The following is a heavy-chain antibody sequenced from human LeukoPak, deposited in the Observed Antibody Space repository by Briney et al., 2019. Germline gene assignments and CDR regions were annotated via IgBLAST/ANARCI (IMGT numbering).Heavy chain of an antibody. CDR1: GFTFSSYA. CDR2: ISYDGSNK. CDR3: ARGGRSSPPVDYGMDV. J-gene: IGHJ6*02. V-gene: IGHV3-30-3*01. D-gene: IGHD6-13*01. Sequence: PGRSLRLSCAASGFTFSSYAMHWVRQAPGKGLEWVAVISYDGSNKYYADSVKGRFTISRDNSKNTLYLQMNSLRAEDTAVYYRARGGRSSPPVDYGMDVWGQGTTVTVSS.